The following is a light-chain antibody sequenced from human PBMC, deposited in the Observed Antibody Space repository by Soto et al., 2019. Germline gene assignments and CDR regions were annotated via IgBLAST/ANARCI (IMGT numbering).Light chain of an antibody. CDR2: GAS. J-gene: IGKJ1*01. CDR1: QSVSSSY. V-gene: IGKV3-20*01. Sequence: EIVLTQSPGTLSFSPGERATLTCRASQSVSSSYLAWFQQKPGQAPRLLIYGASSRATGIPDRFSGSGSGTDSTLTISRLEPDDFATYYCQQYETFSPWTFGQGTKVEIK. CDR3: QQYETFSPWT.